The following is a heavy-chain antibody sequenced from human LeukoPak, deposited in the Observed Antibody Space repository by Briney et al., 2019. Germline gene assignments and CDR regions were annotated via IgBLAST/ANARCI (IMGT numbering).Heavy chain of an antibody. CDR2: VSGSGGST. J-gene: IGHJ4*02. D-gene: IGHD3-3*01. Sequence: GGSLRLSCAASGFTFSSYAMSWVRQAPGKGLEWVSAVSGSGGSTYYADSVKGRFTISRDNSKNTLYLQMNSLRAEDTAVYYCAKVLRFLEWFLYWGQGTLVTVSS. V-gene: IGHV3-23*01. CDR3: AKVLRFLEWFLY. CDR1: GFTFSSYA.